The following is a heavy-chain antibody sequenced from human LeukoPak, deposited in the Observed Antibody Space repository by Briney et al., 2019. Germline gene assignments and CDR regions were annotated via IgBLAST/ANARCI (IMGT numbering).Heavy chain of an antibody. CDR1: GYTFTTYY. CDR2: FNPSGGGT. V-gene: IGHV1-46*01. D-gene: IGHD6-19*01. J-gene: IGHJ6*02. CDR3: ARDGEPAVPGGAYFYGMDV. Sequence: WASVKVSCRASGYTFTTYYMHWVRQAPGQGLEWMGIFNPSGGGTFYAQKFQGRVTMTGDTSTSTVYMELSSLRSDDTAVYYCARDGEPAVPGGAYFYGMDVWGQGTTVTVS.